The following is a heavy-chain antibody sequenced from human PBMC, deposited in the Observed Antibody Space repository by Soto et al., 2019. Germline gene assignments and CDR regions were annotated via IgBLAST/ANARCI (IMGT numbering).Heavy chain of an antibody. D-gene: IGHD3-22*01. CDR2: IYYSGST. J-gene: IGHJ4*02. V-gene: IGHV4-61*01. Sequence: SETLSLTCTVSGGSVSSGSYYWSWIRQPPGKGLEWIGYIYYSGSTNYNPSLKSRVTISVDTSKNQFSLKLSSVTAADTAVYYCARTYYYDSSGYYVWGQGTLVTVSS. CDR1: GGSVSSGSYY. CDR3: ARTYYYDSSGYYV.